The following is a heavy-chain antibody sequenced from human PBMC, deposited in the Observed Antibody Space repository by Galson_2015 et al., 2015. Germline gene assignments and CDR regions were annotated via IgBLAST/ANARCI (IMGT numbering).Heavy chain of an antibody. J-gene: IGHJ3*01. CDR1: GFTFSSHW. D-gene: IGHD2-2*01. CDR3: ARGSWDIVVVSAAGDAFDV. CDR2: IKYGGSDK. Sequence: SLRLSCAASGFTFSSHWMSWVRQAPGKGLEWVANIKYGGSDKNYVDSVKGRFTISRDNAKNSLYLQMNSLRVEDTAVYYCARGSWDIVVVSAAGDAFDVWGQGTMVTVPS. V-gene: IGHV3-7*01.